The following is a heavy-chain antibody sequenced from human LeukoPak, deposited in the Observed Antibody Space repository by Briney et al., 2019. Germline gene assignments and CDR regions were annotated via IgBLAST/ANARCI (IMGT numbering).Heavy chain of an antibody. D-gene: IGHD5-18*01. CDR3: ARAQGGYSYGYGDY. CDR2: ISSSGSLI. V-gene: IGHV3-48*03. CDR1: GFTFSTYE. Sequence: PGGSLRLSCAAFGFTFSTYEMIWVRQAPGKGLGWLSYISSSGSLIYYADSLKGRFTISRDNAKNSLYLQMNSLRAEDTAVYYCARAQGGYSYGYGDYWGQGTLVTVSS. J-gene: IGHJ4*02.